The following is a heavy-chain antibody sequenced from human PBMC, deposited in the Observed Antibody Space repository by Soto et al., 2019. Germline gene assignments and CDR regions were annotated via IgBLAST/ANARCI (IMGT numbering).Heavy chain of an antibody. Sequence: ESGGGLIQPGGSLRLSCATSGFTFSSYAMSWARQAPGTGLEWVSSINTDGSTYYTDSVKGRFTISRDNSRNTLYLQMNNLRAEDTAIYYCAKNYYFDSWGQGTLVTVSS. CDR1: GFTFSSYA. CDR3: AKNYYFDS. CDR2: INTDGST. J-gene: IGHJ4*02. V-gene: IGHV3-23*01.